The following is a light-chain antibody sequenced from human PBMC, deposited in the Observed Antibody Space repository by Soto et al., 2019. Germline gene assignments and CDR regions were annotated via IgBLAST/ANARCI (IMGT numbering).Light chain of an antibody. CDR2: DAS. CDR1: QSVSSY. J-gene: IGKJ4*01. CDR3: QQRSNWPPGYT. V-gene: IGKV3-11*01. Sequence: EIVLTQSPATLSLSPGERATLSCRASQSVSSYLAWYQQKPGQAPRLLIYDASNRATGIPARFSGSGSGTDFTLLISSLEPEDFAVYYCQQRSNWPPGYTFGGGTKVEIK.